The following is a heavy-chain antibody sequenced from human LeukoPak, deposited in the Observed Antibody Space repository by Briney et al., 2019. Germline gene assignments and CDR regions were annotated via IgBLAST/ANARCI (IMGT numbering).Heavy chain of an antibody. CDR2: INHSGST. J-gene: IGHJ4*02. V-gene: IGHV4-34*01. Sequence: SETLSLTCAVYGGSFSGYYWSWIRQPPGKGLEWIGEINHSGSTNYNPSLKSRVTISVDTSKNQFSLKLSSVTAADTAVYYCARFGHQGVWTNYDFWSGYPDYFDYWGQGTLVTVSS. CDR1: GGSFSGYY. CDR3: ARFGHQGVWTNYDFWSGYPDYFDY. D-gene: IGHD3-3*01.